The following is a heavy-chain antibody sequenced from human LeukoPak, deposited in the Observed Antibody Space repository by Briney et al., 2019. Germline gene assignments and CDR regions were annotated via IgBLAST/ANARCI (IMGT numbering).Heavy chain of an antibody. V-gene: IGHV3-7*01. D-gene: IGHD3-9*01. CDR2: IKQGGSEK. Sequence: PGGSLRLSCAASGFTFSRYWMTWVRQAPGKGLEWVANIKQGGSEKYYVDSVKGRFTISRDNAKKSLYLQMNSLRAEDTAVYYCARIDDILTGYTWYFDLWGRGALVTVSS. J-gene: IGHJ2*01. CDR3: ARIDDILTGYTWYFDL. CDR1: GFTFSRYW.